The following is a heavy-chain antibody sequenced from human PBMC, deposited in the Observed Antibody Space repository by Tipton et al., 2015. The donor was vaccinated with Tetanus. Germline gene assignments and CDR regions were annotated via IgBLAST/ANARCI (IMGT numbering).Heavy chain of an antibody. CDR1: GFTFSSYA. J-gene: IGHJ4*02. V-gene: IGHV3-30-3*01. D-gene: IGHD6-19*01. CDR2: ISYDGSNK. CDR3: ARVRDSSGWYEYFDY. Sequence: SLRLSCAASGFTFSSYAMHWVRQAPGKGLEWVAVISYDGSNKYYADSVKGRFTISRDNSKNTLYLQMNSLRAEDTAVYYCARVRDSSGWYEYFDYWGQGTLVTVSS.